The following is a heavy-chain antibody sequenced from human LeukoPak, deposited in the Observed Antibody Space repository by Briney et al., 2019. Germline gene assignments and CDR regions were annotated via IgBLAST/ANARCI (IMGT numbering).Heavy chain of an antibody. CDR1: GGSISSSSYY. Sequence: SETLSLTCTVSGGSISSSSYYWGWIRQPPGKGLEWIGSIYYSGSTYYNPSLKSRVTISVDTSKNQFSLKLSSVTAADTAVYYCARKVTVTTPFDYWGQGTLVTVSS. D-gene: IGHD4-17*01. J-gene: IGHJ4*02. V-gene: IGHV4-39*07. CDR3: ARKVTVTTPFDY. CDR2: IYYSGST.